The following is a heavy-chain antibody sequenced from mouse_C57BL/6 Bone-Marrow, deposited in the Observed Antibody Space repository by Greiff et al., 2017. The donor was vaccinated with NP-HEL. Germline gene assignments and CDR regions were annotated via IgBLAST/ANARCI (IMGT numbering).Heavy chain of an antibody. J-gene: IGHJ1*03. CDR2: INPSSGYT. D-gene: IGHD1-1*01. CDR1: GYTFTSYW. V-gene: IGHV1-7*01. CDR3: ASSDYYGSSYEGYWYFDV. Sequence: VQLQQSGAELAKPGASVKLSCKASGYTFTSYWMHWVKQRPGQGLEWIGYINPSSGYTKYNQKFKDKATLTADKSSSTAYMQLSSLTYEDSAVYYGASSDYYGSSYEGYWYFDVWGTGTTVTVSS.